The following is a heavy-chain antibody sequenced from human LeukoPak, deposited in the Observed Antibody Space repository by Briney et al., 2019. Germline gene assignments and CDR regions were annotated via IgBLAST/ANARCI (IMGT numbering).Heavy chain of an antibody. V-gene: IGHV4-61*08. CDR1: GGSISSGDYY. J-gene: IGHJ3*02. CDR2: IYYSGST. CDR3: ARDFSPYDFWSGYPPGAFDI. Sequence: SETLSLTCTVSGGSISSGDYYWSWIRQPPGKGLEWIGYIYYSGSTNYNPSLKSRVTISVDTSKNQFSLKLSSVTAADTAVYYCARDFSPYDFWSGYPPGAFDIWGQGTMVTVSS. D-gene: IGHD3-3*01.